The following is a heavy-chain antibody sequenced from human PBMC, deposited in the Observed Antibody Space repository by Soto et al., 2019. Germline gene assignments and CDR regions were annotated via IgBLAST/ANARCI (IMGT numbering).Heavy chain of an antibody. CDR2: IIDSGAST. CDR1: GFTLRSCA. J-gene: IGHJ6*02. CDR3: AKGRSYYYYYGVDV. V-gene: IGHV3-23*01. Sequence: GGSLTLSCAAIGFTLRSCAMGLVRQSPGKGMEWVSDIIDSGASTYYADSVKGRFTISRDNSKSTLYLKMNSLRAEDTALYYCAKGRSYYYYYGVDVWGQGTTVTVSS.